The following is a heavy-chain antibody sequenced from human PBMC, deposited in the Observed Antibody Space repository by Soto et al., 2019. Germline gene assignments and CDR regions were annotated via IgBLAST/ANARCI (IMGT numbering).Heavy chain of an antibody. CDR2: INRDGSST. CDR1: GLTFSGYW. V-gene: IGHV3-74*01. D-gene: IGHD3-9*01. J-gene: IGHJ4*02. CDR3: VRGDWHNGGLHY. Sequence: EVQLVESGGGLVQPGGSLRLSCAASGLTFSGYWMHWVRQAPGKGLVWVSRINRDGSSTSYADSVKGRFTISRDNAKNTLYLQMTTLRAEDTAVYYCVRGDWHNGGLHYWGQGTLVTVSS.